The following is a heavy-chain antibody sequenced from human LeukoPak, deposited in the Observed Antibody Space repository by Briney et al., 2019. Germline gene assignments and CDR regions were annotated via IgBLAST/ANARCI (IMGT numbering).Heavy chain of an antibody. V-gene: IGHV1-8*03. D-gene: IGHD3-16*01. CDR1: GYTFTSYD. Sequence: GASVKVSCKASGYTFTSYDINWVRQATGQGLEWMGWMNPNSGNTGYAQKFQGRVTITRNTSISTAYMELSSLRSEDTAVYYCAREGTPKGAFDYWGQGTLVTVSS. CDR3: AREGTPKGAFDY. J-gene: IGHJ4*02. CDR2: MNPNSGNT.